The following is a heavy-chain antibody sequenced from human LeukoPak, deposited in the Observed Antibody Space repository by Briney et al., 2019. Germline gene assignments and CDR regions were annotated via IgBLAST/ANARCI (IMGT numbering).Heavy chain of an antibody. CDR1: GFTFRNYG. CDR2: ITGSGGST. Sequence: GGTLILSCAASGFTFRNYGMNWVRQAPGKGLEWVSAITGSGGSTYYADSVKGRFTISRDNAKNLLYLQMNSLRPEDTAVYYCARDHPHTPDYYGSGSYYIEYFDYWGQGTLVTVSS. D-gene: IGHD3-10*01. CDR3: ARDHPHTPDYYGSGSYYIEYFDY. J-gene: IGHJ4*02. V-gene: IGHV3-23*01.